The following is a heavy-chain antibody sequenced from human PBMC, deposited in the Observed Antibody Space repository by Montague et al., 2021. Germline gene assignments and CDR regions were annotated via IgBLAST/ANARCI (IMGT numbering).Heavy chain of an antibody. CDR1: GGSISSNSYC. J-gene: IGHJ5*02. Sequence: SETLSLTCTVSGGSISSNSYCWAWIRQPPGKGLEYVGTTFNTGSSYYSSSLKSRVTISVDTSKNQFSLRLSAVTAADTAVYYCARSLYCIGGSCYSGFDPWGQGTLVTVSS. CDR3: ARSLYCIGGSCYSGFDP. CDR2: TFNTGSS. V-gene: IGHV4-39*01. D-gene: IGHD2-15*01.